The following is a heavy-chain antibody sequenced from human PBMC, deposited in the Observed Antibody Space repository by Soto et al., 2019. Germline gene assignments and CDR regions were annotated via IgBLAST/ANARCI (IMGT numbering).Heavy chain of an antibody. Sequence: KTGGSLRLSCAASGFTFSSYSMDWVRQAPGKGLEWVSSISSSSSYIYYADSVKGRFTISRDNAKNSLYLQMNSLRAEDTAVYYCARMYCGGDCYSDFDYWGQGTLVTVSS. CDR1: GFTFSSYS. V-gene: IGHV3-21*01. D-gene: IGHD2-21*02. CDR2: ISSSSSYI. CDR3: ARMYCGGDCYSDFDY. J-gene: IGHJ4*02.